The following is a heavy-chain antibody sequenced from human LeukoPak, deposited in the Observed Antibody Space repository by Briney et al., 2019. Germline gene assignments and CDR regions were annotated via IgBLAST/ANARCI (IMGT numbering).Heavy chain of an antibody. CDR3: AREITILGWS. J-gene: IGHJ5*02. CDR2: IKQDGSGK. CDR1: GFTFSRYW. D-gene: IGHD3-3*01. V-gene: IGHV3-7*01. Sequence: GGSLRLSCAASGFTFSRYWMTWVRQAPGKGLEWVANIKQDGSGKYYVDSVKGRFTISRDNAKNSLYLQMNSLRAEDTAVYYCAREITILGWSWGQGTLVTVSS.